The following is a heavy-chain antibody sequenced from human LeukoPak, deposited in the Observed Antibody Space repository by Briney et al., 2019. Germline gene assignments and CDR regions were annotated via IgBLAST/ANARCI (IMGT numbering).Heavy chain of an antibody. CDR1: GYTFTSYD. Sequence: ASGKVSCKASGYTFTSYDINWVRQATGQGLEWMGWMNPNSGNTGYAQKFQGRVTMTRNTSISTAYMELSSLRSEDTAVYYCARGGGYSYGPTVAYYYGMDVWGQGTTVTVSS. D-gene: IGHD5-18*01. CDR3: ARGGGYSYGPTVAYYYGMDV. J-gene: IGHJ6*02. V-gene: IGHV1-8*01. CDR2: MNPNSGNT.